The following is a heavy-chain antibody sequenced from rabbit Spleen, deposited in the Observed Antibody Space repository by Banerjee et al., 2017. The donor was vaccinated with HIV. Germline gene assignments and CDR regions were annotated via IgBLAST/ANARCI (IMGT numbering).Heavy chain of an antibody. CDR1: GFSFSSGYY. V-gene: IGHV1S45*01. CDR2: VGVSSGNI. D-gene: IGHD6-1*01. Sequence: QEQLKESGGGLVQPGGSLTLTCTASGFSFSSGYYMCWVRQAPGKGLEWIACVGVSSGNIYYASWAKGRFTISKTSSTTVTLQMTSLTAADTATYFCARDPYATANGADTNSFWGPGTLVTVS. CDR3: ARDPYATANGADTNSF. J-gene: IGHJ4*02.